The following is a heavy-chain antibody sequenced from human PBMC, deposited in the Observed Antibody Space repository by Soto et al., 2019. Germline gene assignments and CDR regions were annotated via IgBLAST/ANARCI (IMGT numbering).Heavy chain of an antibody. Sequence: SETLSLTCAVYGVSFSGYYWSWIRQPPGKGLEWIGEINHSGSTNYNPSLKSRVTISVDTSKNQFSLKLSSVTAADTAVYYCARVGGITGPTYYFDYWGQGTLVTVSS. CDR3: ARVGGITGPTYYFDY. CDR2: INHSGST. D-gene: IGHD1-20*01. CDR1: GVSFSGYY. J-gene: IGHJ4*02. V-gene: IGHV4-34*01.